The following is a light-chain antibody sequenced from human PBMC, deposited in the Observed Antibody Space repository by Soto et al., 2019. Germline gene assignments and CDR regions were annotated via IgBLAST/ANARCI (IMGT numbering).Light chain of an antibody. Sequence: DIQVTQSPSSLSASLGDRVTITCRASQSISTYLNWYQQKPRKAPKLLISAASSLQSGVPSRFSGSGSGTDFTLTISSLQPEDFATYYCQQTYSSPRTFGQGTRLEIK. CDR1: QSISTY. CDR3: QQTYSSPRT. CDR2: AAS. V-gene: IGKV1-39*01. J-gene: IGKJ5*01.